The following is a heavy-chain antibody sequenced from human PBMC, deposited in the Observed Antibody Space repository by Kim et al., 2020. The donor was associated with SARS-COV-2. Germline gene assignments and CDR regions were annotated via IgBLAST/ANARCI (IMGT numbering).Heavy chain of an antibody. J-gene: IGHJ6*02. Sequence: SVKVSCKASGGTFSSYAISWVRQAPGQGLEWMGGIIPIFGTANYAQKFQGRVTITADESTSTAYMELSSLRSEDTAVYYCARETPGSIAARLYYYYGMDVWGQGTTVTVSS. CDR3: ARETPGSIAARLYYYYGMDV. V-gene: IGHV1-69*13. D-gene: IGHD6-6*01. CDR2: IIPIFGTA. CDR1: GGTFSSYA.